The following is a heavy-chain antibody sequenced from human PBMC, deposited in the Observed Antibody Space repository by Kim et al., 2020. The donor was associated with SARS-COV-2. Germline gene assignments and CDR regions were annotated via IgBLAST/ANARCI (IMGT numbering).Heavy chain of an antibody. Sequence: SETLSLTCTVSGGPISSYYWSWIRQPPGKGLEWIGYIYYSGSTNYNPSLKSRVTISVDTSKNQFSLKLSSVTAADTAVYYCARDREGYSRGCCHDYWGQG. J-gene: IGHJ4*02. CDR3: ARDREGYSRGCCHDY. CDR2: IYYSGST. V-gene: IGHV4-59*13. CDR1: GGPISSYY. D-gene: IGHD6-19*01.